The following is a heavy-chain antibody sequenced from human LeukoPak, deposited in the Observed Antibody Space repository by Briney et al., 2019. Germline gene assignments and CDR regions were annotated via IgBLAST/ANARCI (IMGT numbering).Heavy chain of an antibody. CDR3: AREQDAFDI. Sequence: SETLSLTCAVSGGSISSGGYSWSWIRQPPGKGLEWIGYIYHSGSTYYNPSLKSRVTISVDRPKNQFSLKLSSVTAADTAVYYCAREQDAFDIWGQGTMVTVSS. CDR2: IYHSGST. CDR1: GGSISSGGYS. J-gene: IGHJ3*02. V-gene: IGHV4-30-2*01.